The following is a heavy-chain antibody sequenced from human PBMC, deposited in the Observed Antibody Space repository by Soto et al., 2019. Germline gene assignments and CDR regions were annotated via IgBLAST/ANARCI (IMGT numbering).Heavy chain of an antibody. J-gene: IGHJ3*02. Sequence: SQTLSLTCAISGDSVSSNSAAWNWIRQSPSRGLEWLGRTYYRSKWYNDYAVSVKSRITINPDTSKNQFSLQLNSVTPEDTAVYYCGRDPGYGSGPSDDAFDIWGQGTMVTVSS. V-gene: IGHV6-1*01. CDR3: GRDPGYGSGPSDDAFDI. D-gene: IGHD3-10*01. CDR2: TYYRSKWYN. CDR1: GDSVSSNSAA.